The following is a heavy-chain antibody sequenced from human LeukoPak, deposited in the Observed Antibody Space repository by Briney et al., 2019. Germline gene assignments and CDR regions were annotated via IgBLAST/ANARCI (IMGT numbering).Heavy chain of an antibody. CDR3: AKDYYTGSWDYFDY. D-gene: IGHD3-3*01. Sequence: PGGSLRLSCAASGFTFSSYAMSWVRQAPGKGLEWVSAIGGRGGSTYYADSVKGRVIISRDNSKNTLYLQMNSLRAEDTAVYYCAKDYYTGSWDYFDYWGQGTPVTVSS. J-gene: IGHJ4*02. CDR2: IGGRGGST. CDR1: GFTFSSYA. V-gene: IGHV3-23*01.